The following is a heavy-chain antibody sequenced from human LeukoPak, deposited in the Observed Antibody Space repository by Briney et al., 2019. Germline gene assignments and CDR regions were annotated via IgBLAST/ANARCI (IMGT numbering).Heavy chain of an antibody. J-gene: IGHJ6*03. CDR3: ARGQQSTGSQKYYYMDV. CDR2: ISSSSSYI. V-gene: IGHV3-21*01. Sequence: GGSLRLSCAASGFTFSSYNMNWVRQAPGKGLEWVSSISSSSSYIYYADSVKGRFTISRDNAKNSLYLQMNSLRAEDTAVYYCARGQQSTGSQKYYYMDVWGKGTTVTVSS. CDR1: GFTFSSYN. D-gene: IGHD1-1*01.